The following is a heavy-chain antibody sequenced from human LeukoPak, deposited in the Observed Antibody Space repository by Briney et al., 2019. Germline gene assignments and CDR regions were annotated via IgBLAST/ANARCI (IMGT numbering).Heavy chain of an antibody. CDR1: GFSLNTSEVA. D-gene: IGHD2-15*01. CDR3: AHTDIVVVVAATPDYYYYYMDV. CDR2: VYWIDNK. J-gene: IGHJ6*03. Sequence: SGPTLVKPTQTLTLTCTFSGFSLNTSEVAVAWIRQPPGKALEWLALVYWIDNKRYSPSLKSRLTVTKDTSKNQVVLTMTNMDPVDSATYFCAHTDIVVVVAATPDYYYYYMDVWGKGTTVTVSS. V-gene: IGHV2-5*01.